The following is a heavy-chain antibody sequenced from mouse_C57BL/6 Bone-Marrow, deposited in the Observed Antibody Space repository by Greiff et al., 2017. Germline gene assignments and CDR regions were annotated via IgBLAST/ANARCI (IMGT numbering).Heavy chain of an antibody. D-gene: IGHD1-1*01. CDR3: TRETVVAYYYAMDY. J-gene: IGHJ4*01. V-gene: IGHV1-5*01. CDR1: GYTFTSYW. CDR2: IYPGNSDT. Sequence: VQLQQSGTVLARPGASVKMSCKTSGYTFTSYWMHWVKQRPGQGLEWIGAIYPGNSDTSYKQQFKGKAKLTAVTSASTAYMELSSLTNEDSAVYYCTRETVVAYYYAMDYWGQGTSVTVSS.